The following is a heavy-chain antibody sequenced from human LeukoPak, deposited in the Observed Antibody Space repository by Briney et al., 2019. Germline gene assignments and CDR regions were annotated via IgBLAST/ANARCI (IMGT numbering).Heavy chain of an antibody. Sequence: PGGSLRLSCAASGFTFSSYAMSWVRQAPGKGLEGVSAISGSGGSTYYADSVKGRFTISRDNSKNTLYLQMNSLRAEDTAVYYCAKTPINWNYDLHDAFDIWGQGTMVTVSS. CDR2: ISGSGGST. J-gene: IGHJ3*02. V-gene: IGHV3-23*01. CDR3: AKTPINWNYDLHDAFDI. D-gene: IGHD1-7*01. CDR1: GFTFSSYA.